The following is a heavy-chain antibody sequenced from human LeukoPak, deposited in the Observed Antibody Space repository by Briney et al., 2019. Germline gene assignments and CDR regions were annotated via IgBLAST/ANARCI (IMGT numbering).Heavy chain of an antibody. CDR2: IIPIFGTA. CDR3: ARVLYRSSIVGATNYFDY. D-gene: IGHD1-26*01. J-gene: IGHJ4*02. V-gene: IGHV1-69*05. Sequence: SVKVSCKASGGTFSSYAISWVRQAPGQGLEWMGGIIPIFGTANYAQKFQGRVTITTDESTSTAYMELSSLRSEDTAVYYCARVLYRSSIVGATNYFDYWGQGTLVTVSS. CDR1: GGTFSSYA.